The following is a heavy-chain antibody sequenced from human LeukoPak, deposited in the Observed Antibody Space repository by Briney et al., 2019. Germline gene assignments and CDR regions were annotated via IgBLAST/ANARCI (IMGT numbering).Heavy chain of an antibody. CDR1: GFTFSRYW. CDR2: INSDGSST. D-gene: IGHD4-17*01. CDR3: ARDPDDYGDYSYFDY. Sequence: SGGSLRLSSAASGFTFSRYWMHWVRQAPGKGLVWVSRINSDGSSTSYADSVKGRFTISRDNSKNTLFLQMNSLRAEDTAVYYCARDPDDYGDYSYFDYWGQGTLVTVSS. V-gene: IGHV3-74*01. J-gene: IGHJ4*02.